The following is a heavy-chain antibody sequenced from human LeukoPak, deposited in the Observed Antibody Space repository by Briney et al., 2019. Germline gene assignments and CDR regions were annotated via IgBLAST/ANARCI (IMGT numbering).Heavy chain of an antibody. D-gene: IGHD5-18*01. V-gene: IGHV4-59*01. CDR1: GGSISSYY. CDR3: ARDGGYSYGHPNWFDP. Sequence: SETLSLTCTVSGGSISSYYWSWIRQPPGKGLEWIGYIYYSGSTNYNPSLKSRVTISVDTSKNQFSLKLSSVTAADTAVYYCARDGGYSYGHPNWFDPWGQGTLVTVSS. CDR2: IYYSGST. J-gene: IGHJ5*02.